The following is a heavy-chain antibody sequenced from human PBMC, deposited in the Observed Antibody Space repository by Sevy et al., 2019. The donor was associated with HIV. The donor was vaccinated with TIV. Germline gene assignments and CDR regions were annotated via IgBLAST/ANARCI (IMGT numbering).Heavy chain of an antibody. D-gene: IGHD3-22*01. V-gene: IGHV3-15*01. CDR1: GFTFSNAW. CDR2: IKSKTDGGTT. J-gene: IGHJ4*02. CDR3: TTEGENDSSGYPFDY. Sequence: GGSLRLSCAASGFTFSNAWMSWVRQAPGKGLEWVGRIKSKTDGGTTDYAAPVKGRFTISRDDSKNTLYLQMNSLKTEDTAVYYCTTEGENDSSGYPFDYWGQGTLVTVS.